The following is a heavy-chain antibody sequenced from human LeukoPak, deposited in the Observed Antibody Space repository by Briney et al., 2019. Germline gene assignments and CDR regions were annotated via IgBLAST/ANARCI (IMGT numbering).Heavy chain of an antibody. CDR2: ISYDGSNK. CDR1: GFTFSSYG. Sequence: GGSLRLSCAASGFTFSSYGMHWVRQAPGKGLEWVAVISYDGSNKYYADSVKGRFTISRDNSKNTLYLQMNSLRAEDTAVYYCAKTDSSGYGFDYWGQGTLATVSS. J-gene: IGHJ4*02. V-gene: IGHV3-30*18. CDR3: AKTDSSGYGFDY. D-gene: IGHD3-22*01.